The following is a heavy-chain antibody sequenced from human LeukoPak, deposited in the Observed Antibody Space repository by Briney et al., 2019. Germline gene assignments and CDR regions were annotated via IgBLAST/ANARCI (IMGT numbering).Heavy chain of an antibody. CDR3: AKVGNYYDSSGYGYFDY. Sequence: PGRSLRLSCAASGFTFDDYAMHWVRQAPGKGLEWVSGISWNSGSIGYADSVKGRFTISRDNAKNSLYLQMNSLRVEDTALYYCAKVGNYYDSSGYGYFDYWGQGTLVTVSS. V-gene: IGHV3-9*01. D-gene: IGHD3-22*01. CDR2: ISWNSGSI. CDR1: GFTFDDYA. J-gene: IGHJ4*02.